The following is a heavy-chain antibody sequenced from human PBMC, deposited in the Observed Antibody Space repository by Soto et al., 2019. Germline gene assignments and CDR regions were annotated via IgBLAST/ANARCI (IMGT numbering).Heavy chain of an antibody. CDR3: ARDAAGFLTGYYTGYYGMDV. Sequence: GGSLRLSCAASGFTFSSYSMNWVRQAPGKGLEWVSSISSSSSYIYYADSVKGRFTISRDNAKNSLYLQMNSLRAEDTAVYYCARDAAGFLTGYYTGYYGMDVWGQGTTVTVSS. J-gene: IGHJ6*02. CDR2: ISSSSSYI. D-gene: IGHD3-9*01. CDR1: GFTFSSYS. V-gene: IGHV3-21*01.